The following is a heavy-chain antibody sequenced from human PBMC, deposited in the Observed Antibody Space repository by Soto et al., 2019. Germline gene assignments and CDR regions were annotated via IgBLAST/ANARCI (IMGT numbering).Heavy chain of an antibody. CDR2: INHSGST. J-gene: IGHJ5*02. D-gene: IGHD3-3*01. CDR1: GGPFSGYY. V-gene: IGHV4-34*01. CDR3: ASQGGFYDFWSGYQSGWFDP. Sequence: PSETLSLTCAVYGGPFSGYYWSWIRQPPGKGLEWIGEINHSGSTNYNPSLKSRVTISVDTSKNQFSLKLSSVTAADTAVYYCASQGGFYDFWSGYQSGWFDPWGQGTLVTVSS.